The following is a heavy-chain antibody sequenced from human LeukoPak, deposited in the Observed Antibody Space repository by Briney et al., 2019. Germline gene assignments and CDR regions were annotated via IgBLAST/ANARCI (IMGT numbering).Heavy chain of an antibody. CDR1: GFTFSIYE. V-gene: IGHV3-48*03. CDR2: ISTSGSSI. D-gene: IGHD3-10*01. CDR3: AKDLHRHLLTGVAVDY. Sequence: GGSLRLSCAASGFTFSIYEINWVRQAPGKGLEWLSHISTSGSSIHYADSVKGRFTISRDNAKNSLYLQMNSLRAEDTAVYYCAKDLHRHLLTGVAVDYWGQGTLVTVSS. J-gene: IGHJ4*02.